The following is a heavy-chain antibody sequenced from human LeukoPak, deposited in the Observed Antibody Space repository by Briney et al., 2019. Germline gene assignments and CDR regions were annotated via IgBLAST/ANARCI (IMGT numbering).Heavy chain of an antibody. CDR2: ISGSGGST. CDR3: AKDMNNFGHRAAH. V-gene: IGHV3-23*01. D-gene: IGHD1/OR15-1a*01. J-gene: IGHJ4*02. Sequence: QPGGSLRLSCAASGFTFTNYAMTCVRQAPGKGLEWVSIISGSGGSTYYAASVKGRFTISRDSSKNTLYLQMNSLGAEDTAAYYCAKDMNNFGHRAAHWGQGTLVTVS. CDR1: GFTFTNYA.